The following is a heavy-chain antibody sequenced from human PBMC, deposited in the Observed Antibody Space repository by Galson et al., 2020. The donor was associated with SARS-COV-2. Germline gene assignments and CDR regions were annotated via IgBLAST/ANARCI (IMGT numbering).Heavy chain of an antibody. CDR1: GFTFSSYA. V-gene: IGHV3-23*01. CDR2: IDNGGGAT. Sequence: GGSLRLSCAASGFTFSSYAMNWVRQAPGKGLEWVSDIDNGGGATYYADSVRGRFTISRDNSKNTLYLQMNSLRAEDTAVYYCAKATRTSWPTVDPWGQGTLVTVSS. CDR3: AKATRTSWPTVDP. J-gene: IGHJ5*02. D-gene: IGHD2-15*01.